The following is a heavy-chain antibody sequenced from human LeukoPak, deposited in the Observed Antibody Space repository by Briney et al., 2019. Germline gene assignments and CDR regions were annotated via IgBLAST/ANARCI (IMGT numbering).Heavy chain of an antibody. Sequence: GGSLRLPCAASGFTFSSYSMNWVRQAPGKGLEWVSSISSSSSYIYYADSVKGRFTISRDNAKNSLYLQMNSLRAEDTAVYYCAREYSSGWYYFDYWGQGTLVTVSS. J-gene: IGHJ4*02. CDR2: ISSSSSYI. CDR1: GFTFSSYS. CDR3: AREYSSGWYYFDY. V-gene: IGHV3-21*01. D-gene: IGHD6-19*01.